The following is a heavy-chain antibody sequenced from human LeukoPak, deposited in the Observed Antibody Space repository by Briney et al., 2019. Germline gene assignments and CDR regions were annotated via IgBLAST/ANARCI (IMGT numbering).Heavy chain of an antibody. D-gene: IGHD1-1*01. CDR1: GYIFIIYG. Sequence: ASVKVSFTASGYIFIIYGISWVRQVPGQGLEWMGWISGNDGNTDYAQKFQDRVTMTIDTSTSTAYMELRSLRSDDTAVYYCARESHVERDDYWGQGTLVTVSS. CDR2: ISGNDGNT. CDR3: ARESHVERDDY. V-gene: IGHV1-18*01. J-gene: IGHJ4*02.